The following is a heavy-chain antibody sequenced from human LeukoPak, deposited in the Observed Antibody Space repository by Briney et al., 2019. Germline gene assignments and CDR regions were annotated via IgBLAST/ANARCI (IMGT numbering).Heavy chain of an antibody. CDR1: GYSFTNYW. Sequence: GESLKISCKGSGYSFTNYWIGWVRQMPGKGLEWIGIIYPDDSDTRYSPSFQGQATFSADKSINTAYLHWSSLKASDTAMYYCARQLLNYGGNSPFDLWGQGTLVTVSS. J-gene: IGHJ4*02. CDR3: ARQLLNYGGNSPFDL. V-gene: IGHV5-51*01. D-gene: IGHD4-23*01. CDR2: IYPDDSDT.